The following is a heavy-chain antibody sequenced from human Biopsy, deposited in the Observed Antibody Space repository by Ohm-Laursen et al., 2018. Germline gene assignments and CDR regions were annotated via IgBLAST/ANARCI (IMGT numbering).Heavy chain of an antibody. V-gene: IGHV4-31*03. CDR3: VREPKTGTAEAWYFDL. CDR1: GASVKTSGYF. CDR2: ISYNERI. Sequence: TLSLTCNVSGASVKTSGYFWAWIRQRPGKGLEWIGYISYNERIHYNPSLTSRLAISFDTSNNRISLQLRSVSVADTAVYYCVREPKTGTAEAWYFDLWGRGSPVTVPS. D-gene: IGHD3-9*01. J-gene: IGHJ2*01.